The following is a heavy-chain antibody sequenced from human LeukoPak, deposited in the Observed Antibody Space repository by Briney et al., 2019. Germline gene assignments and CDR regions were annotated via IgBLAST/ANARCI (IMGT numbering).Heavy chain of an antibody. J-gene: IGHJ4*02. D-gene: IGHD3-22*01. CDR3: AREDYDSSGYHFDH. Sequence: SETLSLTCTVSGGSISSYYWSWIRQPPGKGLEWIGYIYYSGSTYYNPSLKSRVTISVDTSKNQFSLKLSSVTAADTAVYYCAREDYDSSGYHFDHWGQGTLVTVSS. CDR2: IYYSGST. V-gene: IGHV4-59*01. CDR1: GGSISSYY.